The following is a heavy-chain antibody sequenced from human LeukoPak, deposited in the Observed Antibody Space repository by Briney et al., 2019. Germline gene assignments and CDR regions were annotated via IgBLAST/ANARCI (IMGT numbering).Heavy chain of an antibody. CDR2: ISSSGNTI. V-gene: IGHV3-11*01. Sequence: GGPLRLSCAASGFTFSDYYMTWIRQAQGQGLEWVSHISSSGNTIYYADPVKGRFTISRDNAKNSLYLQMNSLRAEDTAVYYCARARPVYYGGECGYWGQGTLVTVSS. CDR3: ARARPVYYGGECGY. CDR1: GFTFSDYY. J-gene: IGHJ4*02. D-gene: IGHD3-10*01.